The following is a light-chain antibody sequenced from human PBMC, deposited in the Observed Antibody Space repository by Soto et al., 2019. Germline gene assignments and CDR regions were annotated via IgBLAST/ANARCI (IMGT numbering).Light chain of an antibody. J-gene: IGLJ2*01. Sequence: QSVLTQPASVSGSPGQSITISCTGTSSDVGGYNYVSWYQQYPGKAPKLMIYDVDYRPSGVSNRFSGSKSGNTASLTISGLQAEDEADYYCTSYTGSSTVVFGGGTKVTVL. CDR3: TSYTGSSTVV. V-gene: IGLV2-14*01. CDR1: SSDVGGYNY. CDR2: DVD.